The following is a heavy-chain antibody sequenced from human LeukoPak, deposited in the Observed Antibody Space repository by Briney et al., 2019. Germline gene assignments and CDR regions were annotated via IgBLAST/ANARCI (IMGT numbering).Heavy chain of an antibody. Sequence: HPGGSLRLSCAASGFTFSSSAMSWVRQAPGKGLEWVSTISGSDSSTYYADSVKGRFTISRDNSKNTLYLQMNSLRADDTAVYYCARGLVYYYYYMDVWGKGTTVTVSS. CDR1: GFTFSSSA. V-gene: IGHV3-23*01. D-gene: IGHD6-19*01. CDR3: ARGLVYYYYYMDV. CDR2: ISGSDSST. J-gene: IGHJ6*03.